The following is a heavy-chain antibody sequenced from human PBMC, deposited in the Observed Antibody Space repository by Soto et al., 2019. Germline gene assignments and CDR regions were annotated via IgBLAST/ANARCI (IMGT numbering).Heavy chain of an antibody. V-gene: IGHV1-18*01. CDR1: GHTFTSYG. CDR2: ISAYNGNT. CDR3: ARVAITGTTSSVVAFDI. D-gene: IGHD1-7*01. Sequence: ASVKVSCKASGHTFTSYGISWVRQAPGQGLEWMGWISAYNGNTNYAQKLQGRVTMTTDTSTSTAYMELRSLRSDDTAVYYCARVAITGTTSSVVAFDIWGQGTMVTVSS. J-gene: IGHJ3*02.